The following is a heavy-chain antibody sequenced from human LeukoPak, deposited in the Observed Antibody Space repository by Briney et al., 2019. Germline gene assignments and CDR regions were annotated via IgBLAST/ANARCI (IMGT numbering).Heavy chain of an antibody. CDR3: ARGARYSYGYSSLYYFDY. Sequence: SETLSLTCAVYGGSFSGYYWSWIRQPPGKGLEWIGEINHSGSTNYNPSLKSRVTISVDTSKNQFSLKLNSVTAADTAVYYCARGARYSYGYSSLYYFDYWGQGTLVTVSS. V-gene: IGHV4-34*01. CDR2: INHSGST. CDR1: GGSFSGYY. J-gene: IGHJ4*02. D-gene: IGHD5-18*01.